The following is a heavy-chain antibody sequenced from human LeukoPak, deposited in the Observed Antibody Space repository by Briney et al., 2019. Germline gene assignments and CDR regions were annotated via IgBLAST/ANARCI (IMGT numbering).Heavy chain of an antibody. Sequence: ASVKVSCKASGYTFTGYYMHWVRQAPGQGLEWMGWINAGNGNTKYSQEFQGRVTITRDTSASTAYMGLSSLRSEDMAVYYCVRSIAVAGYYFDYWGQGTLVTVSS. V-gene: IGHV1-3*03. CDR2: INAGNGNT. D-gene: IGHD6-19*01. CDR3: VRSIAVAGYYFDY. J-gene: IGHJ4*02. CDR1: GYTFTGYY.